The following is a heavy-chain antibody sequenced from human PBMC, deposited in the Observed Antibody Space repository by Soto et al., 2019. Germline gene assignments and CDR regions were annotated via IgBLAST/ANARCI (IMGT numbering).Heavy chain of an antibody. CDR1: GYTFTGYY. D-gene: IGHD3-10*01. V-gene: IGHV1-2*04. CDR3: ARAGITMVRGVPNNEVYYYYGMDV. CDR2: INPNSGGT. J-gene: IGHJ6*02. Sequence: QVQLVQSGAEVKKPGASVKVSCKASGYTFTGYYMHWVRQAPGQGLEWMGWINPNSGGTNYAQKFQGWVTMTRDTSISTAYMELSRVRADDTAVYYCARAGITMVRGVPNNEVYYYYGMDVWGQGTTVTVSS.